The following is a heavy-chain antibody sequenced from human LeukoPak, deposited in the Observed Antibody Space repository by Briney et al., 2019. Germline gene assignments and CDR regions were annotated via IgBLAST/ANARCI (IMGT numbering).Heavy chain of an antibody. J-gene: IGHJ4*02. CDR1: GFTFSSYG. CDR3: AKEGLENS. V-gene: IGHV3-23*01. Sequence: GGSLRLSCAASGFTFSSYGMSWVRRAPGKGLEWVSGISGSGGNTYYADSVKGRFTISRDNSQNTLYLQMNSLRAEDTAVYYCAKEGLENSWGQGTLVTVSS. CDR2: ISGSGGNT.